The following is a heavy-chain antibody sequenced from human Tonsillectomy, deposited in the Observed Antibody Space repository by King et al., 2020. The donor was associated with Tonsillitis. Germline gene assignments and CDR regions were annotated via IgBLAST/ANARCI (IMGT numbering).Heavy chain of an antibody. CDR2: IYASGST. CDR1: GVSISSYY. V-gene: IGHV4-4*07. D-gene: IGHD3-22*01. Sequence: QLQESGPGLVKPSETLSLTCTVSGVSISSYYWSWIRQPAGKGLEGIGRIYASGSTNYNPSLRSRVTMSVDTSKSQFSLKLSSVTAADTAVYYFTRSKQDYYDSSGFGYWGQGTLVTVSS. CDR3: TRSKQDYYDSSGFGY. J-gene: IGHJ4*02.